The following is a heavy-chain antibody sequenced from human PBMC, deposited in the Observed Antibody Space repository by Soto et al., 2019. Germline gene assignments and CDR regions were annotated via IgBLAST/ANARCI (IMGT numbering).Heavy chain of an antibody. Sequence: GASVKVSCKASGYSVTRYFMHWVRQAPGQGLEWLGVINPSADTTTYAQKFQGRVTMTGDTSTNTVFMDVSSLISEDTAIYYCARGGSSLVVCYYCGLDVWGQGTTVTVSS. CDR2: INPSADTT. J-gene: IGHJ6*02. D-gene: IGHD3-16*01. CDR3: ARGGSSLVVCYYCGLDV. CDR1: GYSVTRYF. V-gene: IGHV1-46*01.